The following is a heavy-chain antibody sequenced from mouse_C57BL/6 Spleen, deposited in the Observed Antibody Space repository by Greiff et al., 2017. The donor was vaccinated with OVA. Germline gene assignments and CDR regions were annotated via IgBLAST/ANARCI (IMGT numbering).Heavy chain of an antibody. Sequence: EVQLQESGGGLVQPGGSLKLSCAASGFTFSDYYMYWVRQTPEKRLEWVAYISNGGGSTYYPDTVKGRFTISRDNAKNTLYLQMSRLKSEDTAMYYCARQDGYYGAMDYWSQGTSVTVSS. J-gene: IGHJ4*01. V-gene: IGHV5-12*01. CDR2: ISNGGGST. CDR3: ARQDGYYGAMDY. CDR1: GFTFSDYY. D-gene: IGHD2-3*01.